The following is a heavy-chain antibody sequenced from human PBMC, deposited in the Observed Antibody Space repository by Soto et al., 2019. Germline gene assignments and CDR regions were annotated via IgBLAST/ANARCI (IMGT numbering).Heavy chain of an antibody. D-gene: IGHD3-22*01. Sequence: ASVKVSCKASGYTFTSYYMHWVRQAPGQGLEWMGIINPSGGSTSYAQKFQGRVTMTRDTSTSTVYMELSSLRSEDTAVYYCARFYDSSGLAPDAFDIWGQGTMVTVSS. V-gene: IGHV1-46*01. CDR3: ARFYDSSGLAPDAFDI. CDR1: GYTFTSYY. J-gene: IGHJ3*02. CDR2: INPSGGST.